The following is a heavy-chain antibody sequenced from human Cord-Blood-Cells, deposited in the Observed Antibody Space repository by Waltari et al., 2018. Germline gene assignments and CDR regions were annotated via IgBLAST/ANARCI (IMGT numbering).Heavy chain of an antibody. D-gene: IGHD2-21*02. CDR1: GGSFSGYY. V-gene: IGHV4-34*01. CDR3: ARGGGNSADAFDI. CDR2: INHSGST. J-gene: IGHJ3*02. Sequence: QVPLQQWGAGLLKPSETLSLTCAVYGGSFSGYYWSWIRQPPGKGLEWIGEINHSGSTNYNPSLKSRVTISVDTSKNQFSLKLSSVTAADTAVYYCARGGGNSADAFDIWGQGTMVTVSS.